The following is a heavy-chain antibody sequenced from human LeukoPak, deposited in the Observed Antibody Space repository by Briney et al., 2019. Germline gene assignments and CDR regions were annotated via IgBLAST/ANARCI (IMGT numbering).Heavy chain of an antibody. CDR1: GGSFSGYY. CDR2: INHSGST. V-gene: IGHV4-34*01. Sequence: SETLSLTCAVYGGSFSGYYWSWIRQPPGKGLEWIGEINHSGSTNYNPSLKSRVTISVDTSKNQFSLKLSSVTAADTAVYYCARLTQYYYDSSGYFIFDYWGQGTLVTVSS. D-gene: IGHD3-22*01. CDR3: ARLTQYYYDSSGYFIFDY. J-gene: IGHJ4*02.